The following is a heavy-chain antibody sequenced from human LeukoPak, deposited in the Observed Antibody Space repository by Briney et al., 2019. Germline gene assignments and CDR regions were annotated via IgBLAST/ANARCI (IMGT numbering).Heavy chain of an antibody. CDR1: GYTFTSYD. CDR3: ASIHSSSWDYYYYGMDV. J-gene: IGHJ6*02. V-gene: IGHV1-8*01. Sequence: ASVKVSCKASGYTFTSYDINWVRQATGQGLEWMGWMNPNSGNTGYAQKFQGRVTMTRNTSISTAYMELSSLRSEDTAVYYCASIHSSSWDYYYYGMDVWGQGTTVTVSS. D-gene: IGHD6-13*01. CDR2: MNPNSGNT.